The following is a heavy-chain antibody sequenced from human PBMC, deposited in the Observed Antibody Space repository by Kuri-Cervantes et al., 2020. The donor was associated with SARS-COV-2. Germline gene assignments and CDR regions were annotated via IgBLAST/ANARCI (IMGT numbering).Heavy chain of an antibody. J-gene: IGHJ6*02. V-gene: IGHV3-30*01. D-gene: IGHD6-6*01. CDR2: ISYDGSNK. Sequence: GGSLRLSFAASGFTFSSYAMHWVRQAPGKGLEWVAVISYDGSNKYYADSVKGRFTISRDNSKNTLYLQMNSLRAEDTAVYYCAKGGAARPDPYYYYGMDVWGQGTTVTVSS. CDR1: GFTFSSYA. CDR3: AKGGAARPDPYYYYGMDV.